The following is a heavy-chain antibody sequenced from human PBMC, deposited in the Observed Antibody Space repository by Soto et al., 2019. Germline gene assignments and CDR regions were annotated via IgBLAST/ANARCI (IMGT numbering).Heavy chain of an antibody. CDR1: GYTFSDYG. CDR2: ITYDGNKK. Sequence: QAQLVESGGAVVQPGRSLRLSCAASGYTFSDYGMHWVRQAPGKGLEWVAVITYDGNKKYYADSVKGRFTISRDNSKNTLYLQMNSLRGEDTAVYYCAKWAHNGMDVWGQGTTVTVSS. J-gene: IGHJ6*02. V-gene: IGHV3-30*18. CDR3: AKWAHNGMDV.